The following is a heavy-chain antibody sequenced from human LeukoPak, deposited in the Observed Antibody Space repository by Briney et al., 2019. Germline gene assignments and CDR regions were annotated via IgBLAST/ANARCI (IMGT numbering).Heavy chain of an antibody. J-gene: IGHJ3*02. CDR3: AKGVLPDAFDI. V-gene: IGHV3-23*01. Sequence: GGSLRLSCAASAFTFSTYNMNWVRQAPGKGLEWVSAISGSGGSTYYADSVKGRFTISRDNSKNTLYLQMNSLRAEDTAVYYCAKGVLPDAFDIWGQGTMVTVSS. CDR1: AFTFSTYN. CDR2: ISGSGGST. D-gene: IGHD3-10*01.